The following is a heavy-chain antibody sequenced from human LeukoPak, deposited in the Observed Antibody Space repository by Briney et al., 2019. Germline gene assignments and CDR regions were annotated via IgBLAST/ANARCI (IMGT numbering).Heavy chain of an antibody. CDR1: GFSVSSTY. J-gene: IGHJ4*02. Sequence: GGSLRLSCAASGFSVSSTYMSWVRQAPGKGLEWVSVIYSSGNIYYIDSVKGRFTISRDTSKNPLYLQMNRLRAEDTAVYYCASRHCSGGGCYFAGADPFDYWGQGTLVTVSS. CDR2: IYSSGNI. D-gene: IGHD2-15*01. V-gene: IGHV3-53*01. CDR3: ASRHCSGGGCYFAGADPFDY.